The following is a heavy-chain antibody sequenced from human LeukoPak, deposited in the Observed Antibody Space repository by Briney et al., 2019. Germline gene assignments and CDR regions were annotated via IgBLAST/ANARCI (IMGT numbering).Heavy chain of an antibody. J-gene: IGHJ4*02. CDR3: ARVQGTWIRGGYDY. Sequence: SETLSLTCAVYGGSFSGYYWSWIRQPPGKGLEWIGEINHRGSTNYNPSLKSRVTISVDTSKNQFSLKLSSVTAADTAVYYCARVQGTWIRGGYDYWGQGTLVTVSS. V-gene: IGHV4-34*01. CDR2: INHRGST. CDR1: GGSFSGYY. D-gene: IGHD5-18*01.